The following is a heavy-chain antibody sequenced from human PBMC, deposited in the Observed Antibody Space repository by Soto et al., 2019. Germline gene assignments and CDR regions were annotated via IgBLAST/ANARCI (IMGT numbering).Heavy chain of an antibody. CDR2: INPYNGNT. D-gene: IGHD2-15*01. V-gene: IGHV1-18*01. Sequence: SSVKVSCKASGYTFTSYGISWLRQPPGQGLEWMGWINPYNGNTNYAQKLQGRVTMTTDTSTTTAFMELRSLRSDDTAVYYCARDSMRFCSGGSCHSGGWFDPWGQGTLVTVSS. J-gene: IGHJ5*02. CDR1: GYTFTSYG. CDR3: ARDSMRFCSGGSCHSGGWFDP.